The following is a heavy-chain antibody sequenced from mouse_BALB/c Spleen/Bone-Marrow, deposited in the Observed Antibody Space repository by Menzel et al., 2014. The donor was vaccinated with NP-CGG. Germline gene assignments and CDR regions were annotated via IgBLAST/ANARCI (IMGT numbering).Heavy chain of an antibody. Sequence: EVKLVESGGGLVKPGGSLKLSCAASGFTFSDYYMHWVRRTPEKRLEWVATISDGGSYTYYPDSVKGRFTISRDNAKNNLYLQMSSLKSEDTAMYYCVLRWFAYWGQGTLVTVSA. D-gene: IGHD1-1*01. J-gene: IGHJ3*01. CDR1: GFTFSDYY. CDR2: ISDGGSYT. V-gene: IGHV5-4*02. CDR3: VLRWFAY.